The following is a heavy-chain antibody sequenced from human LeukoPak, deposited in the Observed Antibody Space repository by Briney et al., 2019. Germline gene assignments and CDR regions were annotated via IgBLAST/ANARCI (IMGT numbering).Heavy chain of an antibody. J-gene: IGHJ5*02. V-gene: IGHV4-59*01. CDR3: ARGSYCSGGSCYRWFDP. CDR2: IYYSGST. D-gene: IGHD2-15*01. CDR1: GGSISSYY. Sequence: SETLSLTCTVSGGSISSYYWSWIRQPPGKGLEWIGYIYYSGSTNYNPSLKSRVTISVDTSKNQFSLKLSSVTAADTAVYYCARGSYCSGGSCYRWFDPWGQGTLVTVSS.